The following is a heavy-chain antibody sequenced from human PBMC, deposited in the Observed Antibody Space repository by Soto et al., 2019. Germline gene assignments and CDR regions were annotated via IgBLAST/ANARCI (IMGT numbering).Heavy chain of an antibody. D-gene: IGHD2-2*01. J-gene: IGHJ6*02. CDR1: GFTFSSYS. CDR3: ARDGNVVVPAAQQPYYYYGMDV. Sequence: GGSLRLSCAASGFTFSSYSMNWVRQAPGKGLEWVSYISSSSSTIYYADSVKGRFTISRDNAKNSLYLQMNSLRDEDTAVYYCARDGNVVVPAAQQPYYYYGMDVWGQGTTVTVSS. CDR2: ISSSSSTI. V-gene: IGHV3-48*02.